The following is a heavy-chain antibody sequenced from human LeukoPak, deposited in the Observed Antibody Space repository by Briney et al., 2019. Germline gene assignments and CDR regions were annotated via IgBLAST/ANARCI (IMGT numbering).Heavy chain of an antibody. V-gene: IGHV3-23*01. Sequence: AGGSLRLSCAASGFTFSSYAMSWVRQAPGRGLEWVSAISGSGGSTYYADSVKGRFTISRDNSKNTLYWQMNSLRAEDTAVYYCARFLYYYDSSGYYYEEYYFDYWGQGTLVTVSS. CDR1: GFTFSSYA. CDR2: ISGSGGST. J-gene: IGHJ4*02. CDR3: ARFLYYYDSSGYYYEEYYFDY. D-gene: IGHD3-22*01.